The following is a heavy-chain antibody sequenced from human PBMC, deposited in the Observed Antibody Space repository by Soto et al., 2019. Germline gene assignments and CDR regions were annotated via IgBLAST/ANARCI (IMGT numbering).Heavy chain of an antibody. Sequence: GGSLRLSCAASGFTLRSYWMSWVRQAPGKGLEWLATIKTDASEKKYVDSVKGRFTVFRDNAKNSLYLQMDSLRAEDTAVYYCARAEYYDSSGYYYYDYYYGMDVWGQGTTVTVSS. J-gene: IGHJ6*02. D-gene: IGHD3-22*01. CDR2: IKTDASEK. CDR1: GFTLRSYW. CDR3: ARAEYYDSSGYYYYDYYYGMDV. V-gene: IGHV3-7*01.